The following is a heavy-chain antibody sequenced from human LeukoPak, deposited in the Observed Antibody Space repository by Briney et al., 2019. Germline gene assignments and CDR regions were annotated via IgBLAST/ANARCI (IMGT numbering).Heavy chain of an antibody. CDR3: ANIVVVPAAPDGVMGDRWFDP. V-gene: IGHV4-31*03. D-gene: IGHD2-2*01. CDR2: IYYSGST. CDR1: GGSISSGGYY. J-gene: IGHJ5*02. Sequence: SETLSLTCTVSGGSISSGGYYWSWIRQHPGKGLEWIGYIYYSGSTYYNPSLKSRVTISVGTSKNQFSLKLSSVTAADTAVYYCANIVVVPAAPDGVMGDRWFDPWGQGTLVTVSS.